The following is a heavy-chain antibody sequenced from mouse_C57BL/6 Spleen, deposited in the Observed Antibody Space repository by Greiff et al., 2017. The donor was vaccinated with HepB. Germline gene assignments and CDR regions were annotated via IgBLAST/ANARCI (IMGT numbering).Heavy chain of an antibody. CDR3: ARGVTTVVWYFDV. CDR1: GYTFTSYG. Sequence: VKLVESGAELARPGASVKLSCKASGYTFTSYGISWVKQRTGQGLEWIGEIYPRSGNTYYNEKFKGKATLTADKSSSTAYMELRSLTSEDSAVYFCARGVTTVVWYFDVWGTGTTVTVSS. J-gene: IGHJ1*03. CDR2: IYPRSGNT. V-gene: IGHV1-81*01. D-gene: IGHD1-1*01.